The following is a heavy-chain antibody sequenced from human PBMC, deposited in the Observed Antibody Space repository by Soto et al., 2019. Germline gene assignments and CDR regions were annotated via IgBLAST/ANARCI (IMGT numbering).Heavy chain of an antibody. V-gene: IGHV3-72*01. CDR3: SRDLGS. CDR2: TRNKANSYTT. Sequence: EVHLVESGGGLVQPGGSLRLSCAASGFTFSDHHMDWVRQAPGKGLEWVGRTRNKANSYTTEYAASVKGRFTISRDDSKNSLYLQMNRLKTADTAVYYCSRDLGSWGQGTLVTVSS. CDR1: GFTFSDHH. J-gene: IGHJ5*02.